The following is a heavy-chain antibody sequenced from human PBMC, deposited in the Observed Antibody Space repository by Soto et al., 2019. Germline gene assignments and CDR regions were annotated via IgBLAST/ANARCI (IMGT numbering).Heavy chain of an antibody. CDR1: GGTFSSYA. Sequence: GASVKVSCKASGGTFSSYAISWVRQAPGQGLEWMGGIIPIFGTANYAQKFQGRVTITADESTSTAYMELSSLRSEDTAVYYCARDSGGDYAAYHYGMDVWGQGTTVTVSS. CDR2: IIPIFGTA. CDR3: ARDSGGDYAAYHYGMDV. J-gene: IGHJ6*02. V-gene: IGHV1-69*13. D-gene: IGHD4-17*01.